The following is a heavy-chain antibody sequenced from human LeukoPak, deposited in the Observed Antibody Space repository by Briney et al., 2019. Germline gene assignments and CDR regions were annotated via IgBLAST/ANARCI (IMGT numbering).Heavy chain of an antibody. Sequence: ASVKVSCKASGYSFTSYGISWVRQAPGQRLEWMGWNSAYNTNTNYAQKFQGRVTMTTDTSATTAYMELRSLTSDDTAVYYCARDLPPQDAFDIWGQGTIVTVSS. D-gene: IGHD1-14*01. V-gene: IGHV1-18*01. CDR1: GYSFTSYG. CDR2: NSAYNTNT. CDR3: ARDLPPQDAFDI. J-gene: IGHJ3*02.